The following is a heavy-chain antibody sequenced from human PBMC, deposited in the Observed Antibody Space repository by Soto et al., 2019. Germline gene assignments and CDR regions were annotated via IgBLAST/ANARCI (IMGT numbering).Heavy chain of an antibody. CDR2: INPNSGDT. Sequence: QVQLVQSGAEVKKPGASVKVSCKASGYTFTGYYIHWVRQAPGQGLEWMGWINPNSGDTNYARKFQGWVTMTRDTFISTVYMDLGRLKSDDTAVFYCARGSPEGSGWYLKTDYWGQGTLITVSS. J-gene: IGHJ4*02. V-gene: IGHV1-2*04. CDR3: ARGSPEGSGWYLKTDY. D-gene: IGHD6-19*01. CDR1: GYTFTGYY.